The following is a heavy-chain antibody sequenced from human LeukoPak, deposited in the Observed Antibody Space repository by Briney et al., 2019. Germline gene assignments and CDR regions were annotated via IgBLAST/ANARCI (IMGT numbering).Heavy chain of an antibody. V-gene: IGHV3-23*01. CDR2: ISGSGGST. CDR1: GFTFSSYA. D-gene: IGHD3-22*01. J-gene: IGHJ4*02. Sequence: GGSLRLSCAASGFTFSSYAMSWVRQAPGKGLEWVSAISGSGGSTYYADSVKGRFTISRDNSKNTLYLQMNSLRSDDTAVYYCARLISPDKYYYDSSGYWIDYWGQGTLVTVSS. CDR3: ARLISPDKYYYDSSGYWIDY.